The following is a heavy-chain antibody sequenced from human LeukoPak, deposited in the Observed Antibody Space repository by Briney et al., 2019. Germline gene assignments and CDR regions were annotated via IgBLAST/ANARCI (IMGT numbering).Heavy chain of an antibody. J-gene: IGHJ6*02. Sequence: GGSLRLSCAASGFIFSNAWMTWVRQAPGKGLEWVGRIKSKIAGGTTDYAAPVKGRFTISRDDPKDTLYLQMNSLKTEDTAVYYCTDFWPSDGMDFWGQGTTVTVSS. D-gene: IGHD3-3*01. V-gene: IGHV3-15*01. CDR1: GFIFSNAW. CDR3: TDFWPSDGMDF. CDR2: IKSKIAGGTT.